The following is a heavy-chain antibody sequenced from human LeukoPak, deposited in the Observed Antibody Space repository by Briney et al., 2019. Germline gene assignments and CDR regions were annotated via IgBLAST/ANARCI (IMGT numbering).Heavy chain of an antibody. Sequence: GGSLRLSCAASGFTFSSYSMNWVRQAPGKGLEWVSSISSSSSYIYYADSVKGRFTISRDNAKNSLYLQMNSLRAEDTAVYYCASSLTIFGVVTRDMDVWGKGTTVTVSS. CDR2: ISSSSSYI. CDR3: ASSLTIFGVVTRDMDV. V-gene: IGHV3-21*01. J-gene: IGHJ6*03. D-gene: IGHD3-3*01. CDR1: GFTFSSYS.